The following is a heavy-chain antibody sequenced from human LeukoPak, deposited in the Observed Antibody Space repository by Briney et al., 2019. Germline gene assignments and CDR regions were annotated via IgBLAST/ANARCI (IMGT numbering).Heavy chain of an antibody. CDR1: GGSISSGGYS. J-gene: IGHJ3*02. D-gene: IGHD2-15*01. Sequence: SQTLSLTCAVSGGSISSGGYSWSWIRQPPGKGLEWIGYIYHSGSTYYNPSLKSRVTISVDRSKNQFSLKLSSVTAADTAVYYCARGPHGYCSGGSCYPDAFDIWGQGTMVTVSS. V-gene: IGHV4-30-2*01. CDR3: ARGPHGYCSGGSCYPDAFDI. CDR2: IYHSGST.